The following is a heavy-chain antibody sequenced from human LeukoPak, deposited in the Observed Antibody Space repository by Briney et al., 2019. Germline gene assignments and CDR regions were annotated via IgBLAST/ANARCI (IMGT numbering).Heavy chain of an antibody. D-gene: IGHD3-10*01. Sequence: SETLSLTCDVYGGSFSGYYWSWIRQPPGKGLEWIGEINHSGSTNYNPSHKSRVTISVDTSKNQFSLKLSSVTAADTAVYYCARGRGITMVRGVGFDYWGQGTLVPVSS. V-gene: IGHV4-34*01. CDR1: GGSFSGYY. CDR3: ARGRGITMVRGVGFDY. J-gene: IGHJ4*02. CDR2: INHSGST.